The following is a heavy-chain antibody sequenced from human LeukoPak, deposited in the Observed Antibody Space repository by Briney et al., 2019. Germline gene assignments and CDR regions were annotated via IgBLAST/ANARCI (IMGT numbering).Heavy chain of an antibody. D-gene: IGHD6-13*01. CDR3: ARANSVSSSWPIDY. J-gene: IGHJ4*02. Sequence: SETLSLTCTVSGDSISSSKSYWGWIRQPPGKGLEWIGSIYYSGNTYYNASLKSRVTISVDTSKNQFSLKLSSVTAADTAVYYCARANSVSSSWPIDYWGQGTLVTVSS. CDR1: GDSISSSKSY. CDR2: IYYSGNT. V-gene: IGHV4-39*01.